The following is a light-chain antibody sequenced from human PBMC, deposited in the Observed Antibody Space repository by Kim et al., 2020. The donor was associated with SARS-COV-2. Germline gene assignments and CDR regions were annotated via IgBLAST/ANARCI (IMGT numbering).Light chain of an antibody. CDR1: QSISYN. V-gene: IGKV3-11*01. CDR3: QQRSNWPPIT. Sequence: EIVMTQSPATLSVSPGERATLSCRASQSISYNLVWYQQKPGQAPRLLIYGASNRATGIPARFSGSGSGTDFTLTISSLEPEDFAVYYCQQRSNWPPITFGQGTRLEIK. J-gene: IGKJ5*01. CDR2: GAS.